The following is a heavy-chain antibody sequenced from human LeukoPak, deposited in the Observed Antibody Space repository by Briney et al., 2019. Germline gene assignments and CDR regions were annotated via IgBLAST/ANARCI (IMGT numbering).Heavy chain of an antibody. CDR2: IYYSGST. CDR1: GGSISSSSYY. D-gene: IGHD1-1*01. J-gene: IGHJ5*02. V-gene: IGHV4-39*01. Sequence: PSETLSLTCTVSGGSISSSSYYWGWIRQPPGKGLEWIGSIYYSGSTYYNPSLKSRVTISVDTSKNQFSLKLSSVTAADTAVYYCARHPNWSRRWDWFDPWGQGTLVTVSS. CDR3: ARHPNWSRRWDWFDP.